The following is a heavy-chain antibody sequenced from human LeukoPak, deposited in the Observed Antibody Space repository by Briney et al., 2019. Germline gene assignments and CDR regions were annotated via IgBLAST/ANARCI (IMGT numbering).Heavy chain of an antibody. V-gene: IGHV4-59*08. CDR2: IYYSGDT. Sequence: SETLSLTCTVSGGSISSYFWSWIRQSPGKGLEWIGYIYYSGDTNYNPSLKSRVTISVDTSKNQFSLKLRSVTAADTAVYYCARHVLGSESYFDYWAREPCSPSPQ. CDR3: ARHVLGSESYFDY. CDR1: GGSISSYF. D-gene: IGHD3-16*01. J-gene: IGHJ4*02.